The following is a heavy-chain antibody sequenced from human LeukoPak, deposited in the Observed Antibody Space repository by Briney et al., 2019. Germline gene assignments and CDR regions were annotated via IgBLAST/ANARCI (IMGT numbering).Heavy chain of an antibody. CDR3: ARDEIYYDILTGYRHFDY. V-gene: IGHV3-48*03. Sequence: GGSLRLSCAASGFTFSSYEMNWVRQAPGKGLEWVSYISSSGSTIYYADSVKGRFTISRDNAKNSMYLQMNSLRAEDTAVYYCARDEIYYDILTGYRHFDYWGQGTLVTVFS. CDR2: ISSSGSTI. CDR1: GFTFSSYE. D-gene: IGHD3-9*01. J-gene: IGHJ4*02.